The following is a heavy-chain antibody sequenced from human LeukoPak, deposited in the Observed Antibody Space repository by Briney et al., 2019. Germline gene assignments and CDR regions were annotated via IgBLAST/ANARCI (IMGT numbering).Heavy chain of an antibody. Sequence: ASVKVSCKASGYTFTSYGISWVRQAPGQGLEWMRWISAYNGNTNYAQKLQGRVTMTTDPSTSTAYMELRSLRSDDTAVYYCARAHSGYSSSWYWFDPWGQGTLVTVSS. CDR1: GYTFTSYG. CDR3: ARAHSGYSSSWYWFDP. D-gene: IGHD6-13*01. J-gene: IGHJ5*02. V-gene: IGHV1-18*01. CDR2: ISAYNGNT.